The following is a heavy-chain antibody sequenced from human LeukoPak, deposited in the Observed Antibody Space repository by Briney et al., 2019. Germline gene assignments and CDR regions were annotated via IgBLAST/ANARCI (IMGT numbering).Heavy chain of an antibody. J-gene: IGHJ4*02. D-gene: IGHD3-3*01. CDR3: ARWGNGIFGVVIDLYYFDY. CDR1: GYSFTSYW. CDR2: IYPGDSDT. Sequence: GESLKISCKGSGYSFTSYWIGWVRQMPGKGLEWMGIIYPGDSDTRYSPSFQGQVTISADKSISTAYLQWSSLKASDTAMYYCARWGNGIFGVVIDLYYFDYWGQGTLVTVSS. V-gene: IGHV5-51*01.